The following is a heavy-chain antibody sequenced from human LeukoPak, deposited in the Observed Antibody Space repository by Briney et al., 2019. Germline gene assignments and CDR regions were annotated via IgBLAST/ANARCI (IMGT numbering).Heavy chain of an antibody. CDR3: AKDPGGSYPYFDY. J-gene: IGHJ4*02. Sequence: GGSLRLSCAASGFTFRSYWMHWVRQAPGKGLVWVSRINSDGSSTNYADSVKGRFTISRDNSKKTLYLQMNSLRAEDTAVYYCAKDPGGSYPYFDYWGQGTLVTVSS. CDR2: INSDGSST. D-gene: IGHD1-26*01. V-gene: IGHV3-74*01. CDR1: GFTFRSYW.